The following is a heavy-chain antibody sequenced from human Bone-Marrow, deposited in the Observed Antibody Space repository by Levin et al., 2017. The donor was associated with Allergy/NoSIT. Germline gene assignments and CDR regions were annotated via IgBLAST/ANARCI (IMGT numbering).Heavy chain of an antibody. J-gene: IGHJ5*02. CDR1: ASTFSSYA. Sequence: PGGSLRLSCAASASTFSSYAMSWVRRAPGKGLEWISAISAGSGDRTYYADSVKGRFTISRDNSKNTLYLQMISLRAEDPAVYYCASPGFWSDYRLYITQWFDPWSQGTLVTVSS. V-gene: IGHV3-23*01. CDR2: ISAGSGDRT. CDR3: ASPGFWSDYRLYITQWFDP. D-gene: IGHD3-3*01.